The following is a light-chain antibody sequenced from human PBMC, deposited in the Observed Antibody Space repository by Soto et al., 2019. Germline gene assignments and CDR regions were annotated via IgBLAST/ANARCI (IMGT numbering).Light chain of an antibody. CDR3: HQYRNWTWT. V-gene: IGKV3-15*01. CDR1: QSVSSN. CDR2: GAF. Sequence: EVVMTQSPATLSVSPGGRATLSCRASQSVSSNLAWYQQKPGQAPRLLIYGAFTRATGIPARFSGSGSGTEFTLTISSLQSEDFAVYYCHQYRNWTWTFGQGTKVEVK. J-gene: IGKJ1*01.